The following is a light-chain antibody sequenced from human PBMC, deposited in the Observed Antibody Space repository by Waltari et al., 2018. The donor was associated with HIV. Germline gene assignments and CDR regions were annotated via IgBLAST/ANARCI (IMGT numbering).Light chain of an antibody. CDR1: QSVLYSSNNKNY. Sequence: DIVMTQSPDSLTVFLGERTTINCKSSQSVLYSSNNKNYLAWYQQKAGQPPKLLIYWASTRESGVPDRFSASGSGTDFFLTISSLQAEDVAVYYCQQYYSTPYTFGQGTKLEIK. CDR2: WAS. V-gene: IGKV4-1*01. CDR3: QQYYSTPYT. J-gene: IGKJ2*01.